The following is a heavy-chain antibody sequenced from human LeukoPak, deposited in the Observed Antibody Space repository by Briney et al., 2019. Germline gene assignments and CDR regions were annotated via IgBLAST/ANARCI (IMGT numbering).Heavy chain of an antibody. D-gene: IGHD6-13*01. CDR1: GFTFSSYG. CDR2: IWYDGRNK. J-gene: IGHJ4*02. V-gene: IGHV3-33*01. Sequence: GGSLRLSCAASGFTFSSYGMHWVRQAPGKGLEWVAVIWYDGRNKYYADSVKGRFTISRDNSKNTLYLQMNSLRAEDTAVYYCARDLGQQLVRGFDYWGQGTLVTVSS. CDR3: ARDLGQQLVRGFDY.